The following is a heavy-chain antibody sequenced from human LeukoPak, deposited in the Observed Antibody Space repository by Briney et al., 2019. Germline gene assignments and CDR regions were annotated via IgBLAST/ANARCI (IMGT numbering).Heavy chain of an antibody. Sequence: SETLSLTCAVYGGSFSGYYWSWIRQPPGKGLEWIGEINHSGSTNYNPSLKSRVTISVDTSKNQFSLKLSSVTAADTAVYYCARDLLYYGSGNWFDPWGQGTLVTVSS. J-gene: IGHJ5*02. CDR2: INHSGST. CDR1: GGSFSGYY. CDR3: ARDLLYYGSGNWFDP. V-gene: IGHV4-34*01. D-gene: IGHD3-10*01.